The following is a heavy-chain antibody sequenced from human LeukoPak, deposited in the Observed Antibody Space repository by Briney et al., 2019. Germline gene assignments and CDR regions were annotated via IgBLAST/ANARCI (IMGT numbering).Heavy chain of an antibody. CDR3: AMNLQESNTVTAPGAFDI. CDR2: INHSGST. V-gene: IGHV4-34*01. J-gene: IGHJ3*02. Sequence: PSETLSLTCAVYGGSFCGYYWSWIRQPPGKGLEWIGEINHSGSTNYNPSLKSRVPISVDTSKNQFSLKLSSVTAADTAVYYCAMNLQESNTVTAPGAFDIWGQRAMVTVSS. CDR1: GGSFCGYY. D-gene: IGHD4-17*01.